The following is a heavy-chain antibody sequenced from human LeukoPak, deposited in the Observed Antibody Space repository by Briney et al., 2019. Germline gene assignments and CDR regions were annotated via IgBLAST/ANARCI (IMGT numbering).Heavy chain of an antibody. D-gene: IGHD3-10*01. CDR1: GFTFSRYW. Sequence: GGSLRLSCAASGFTFSRYWLSWVRQAPGKGLERVANIKADGSAKNYVDSVKGRFTISRDNAKNSLFLQMNSLRGEDTAVYYCASYKLHGSGNWFDPWGQGTLVTVSS. CDR2: IKADGSAK. CDR3: ASYKLHGSGNWFDP. V-gene: IGHV3-7*03. J-gene: IGHJ5*02.